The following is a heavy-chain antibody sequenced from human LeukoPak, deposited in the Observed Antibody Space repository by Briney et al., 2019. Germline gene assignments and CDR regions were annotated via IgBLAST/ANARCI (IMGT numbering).Heavy chain of an antibody. Sequence: GGSLRLSCAASGFTFNTYTMNWVRQAPGKGLEWVSCISSTSIYTYYASSAKGRFTISRDNAKNSLYLQMNSLRAEDTAVYYCARDAWLEDWGQGTLVTVSS. CDR3: ARDAWLED. CDR2: ISSTSIYT. J-gene: IGHJ4*02. D-gene: IGHD5-12*01. CDR1: GFTFNTYT. V-gene: IGHV3-21*01.